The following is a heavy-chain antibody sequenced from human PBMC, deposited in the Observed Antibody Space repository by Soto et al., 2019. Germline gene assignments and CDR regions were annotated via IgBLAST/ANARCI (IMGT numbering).Heavy chain of an antibody. J-gene: IGHJ4*02. Sequence: QVQLVQSGAEVKKPGASVKVSCKASGYIFTSYYMHWVRQAPGQGLERMGTIDPSAGSTTYAQNFQGRVTRTRDTSTSTVYLELNSLRSEETAVYYCARSPVPTGTTLYYFDYWGQGTLVTVSS. CDR1: GYIFTSYY. CDR2: IDPSAGST. V-gene: IGHV1-46*01. D-gene: IGHD1-1*01. CDR3: ARSPVPTGTTLYYFDY.